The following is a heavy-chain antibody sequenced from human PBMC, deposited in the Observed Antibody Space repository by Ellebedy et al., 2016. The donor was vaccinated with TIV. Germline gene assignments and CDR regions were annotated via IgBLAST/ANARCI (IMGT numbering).Heavy chain of an antibody. J-gene: IGHJ5*02. V-gene: IGHV6-1*01. Sequence: QTLSLTCAISGDTASSNSAAWNWIRQSPSGGLEWLGRTYYRSKWNKDYAVSVKSRLTINPDTSKNQFSLQLNSVTPEDTAVYYCTRGGDWFDPWGQGTLVTVSS. CDR1: GDTASSNSAA. CDR3: TRGGDWFDP. CDR2: TYYRSKWNK.